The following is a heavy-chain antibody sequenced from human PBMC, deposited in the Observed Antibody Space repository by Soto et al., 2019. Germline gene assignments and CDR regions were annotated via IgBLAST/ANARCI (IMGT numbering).Heavy chain of an antibody. Sequence: QVQLQQSGPGLVKPSQTLSLTCAISGDSVSSNIGAWSWIRQSPSRGLGWLGRTYYRSKWYNEYGPSLKSRVTITAGTSKNQFSLQLDSWTPEDTAVYYCARSSVNNWFDPWGQGILVTVSS. CDR2: TYYRSKWYN. CDR3: ARSSVNNWFDP. CDR1: GDSVSSNIGA. J-gene: IGHJ5*02. V-gene: IGHV6-1*01. D-gene: IGHD6-19*01.